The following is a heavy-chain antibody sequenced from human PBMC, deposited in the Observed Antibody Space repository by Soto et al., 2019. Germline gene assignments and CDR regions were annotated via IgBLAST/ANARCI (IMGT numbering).Heavy chain of an antibody. Sequence: SLRLSCAASGFIFKMYWMHWVRQSPGKGLVLISRIYNDGTYSDYADSVRGRFTISRDNVNDTLYLQMNNLRAEDSGLYYCTRGPRPISTGTGAYWGQGTQVTVSS. D-gene: IGHD3-10*01. CDR1: GFIFKMYW. CDR3: TRGPRPISTGTGAY. V-gene: IGHV3-74*01. J-gene: IGHJ4*02. CDR2: IYNDGTYS.